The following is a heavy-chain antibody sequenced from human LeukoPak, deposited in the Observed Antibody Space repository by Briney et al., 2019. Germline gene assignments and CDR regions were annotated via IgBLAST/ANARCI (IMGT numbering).Heavy chain of an antibody. V-gene: IGHV3-23*01. CDR1: GFTFSSYA. J-gene: IGHJ4*02. Sequence: GGSLRLSCAASGFTFSSYAMSWVRQAPGKGLEWVSAISGSGGSTYYADSVKGRFTISRDNSKNTLYLQMNSLRAEDTAVYYCTTGYSYGPRAFDYWGQGTLVTVSS. D-gene: IGHD5-18*01. CDR2: ISGSGGST. CDR3: TTGYSYGPRAFDY.